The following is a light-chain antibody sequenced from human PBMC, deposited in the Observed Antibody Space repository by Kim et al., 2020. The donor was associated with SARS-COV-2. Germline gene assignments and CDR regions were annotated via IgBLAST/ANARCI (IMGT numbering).Light chain of an antibody. CDR2: DAT. CDR3: QQYDTLPLS. J-gene: IGKJ4*01. CDR1: QDITTD. Sequence: DIQMTQSPSSLSASIGDRVSITCQASQDITTDLTWYQHKSGRAPRLLIYDATTLETGVPPRFSGTGSGKDFTFTISNLQPEDGGTYYCQQYDTLPLSFGGGTKVEIK. V-gene: IGKV1-33*01.